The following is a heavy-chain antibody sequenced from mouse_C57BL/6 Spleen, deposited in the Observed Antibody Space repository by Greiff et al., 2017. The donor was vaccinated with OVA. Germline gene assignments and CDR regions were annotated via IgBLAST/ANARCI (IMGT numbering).Heavy chain of an antibody. D-gene: IGHD2-14*01. Sequence: VQLQQSGAELVKPGASVKISCKASGYAFSSYWMNWVKQRPGKGLEWIGQIYPGDGDTNYNGKVKGKATLTADKSSSTAYMHLSCLTSEDSAVYFYAGGGYEGYLDYWGQGTTLTVSS. CDR2: IYPGDGDT. CDR1: GYAFSSYW. J-gene: IGHJ2*01. CDR3: AGGGYEGYLDY. V-gene: IGHV1-80*01.